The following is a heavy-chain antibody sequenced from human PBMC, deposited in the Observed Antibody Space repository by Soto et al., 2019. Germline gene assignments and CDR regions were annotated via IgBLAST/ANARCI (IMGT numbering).Heavy chain of an antibody. CDR2: ISPDASEK. CDR1: GFTFGNFW. J-gene: IGHJ4*02. Sequence: GGSLRLSCAASGFTFGNFWMDWVRQAPGKGLEWLANISPDASEKHYVDSVQGRFTISRDNAKNSLYLQMRSLTAEDSALYYCSRSLDSWGQGTRVTVS. CDR3: SRSLDS. V-gene: IGHV3-7*01.